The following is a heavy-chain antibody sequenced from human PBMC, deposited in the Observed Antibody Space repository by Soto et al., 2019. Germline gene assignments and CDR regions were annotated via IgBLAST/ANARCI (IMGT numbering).Heavy chain of an antibody. V-gene: IGHV4-59*01. J-gene: IGHJ3*02. CDR1: GGSISSYY. D-gene: IGHD4-17*01. Sequence: PSETLSLTCTFSGGSISSYYWSWIRQPPGKGLEWIGYIYYSGSTNYNPSLKSRVTISVDTSKNQFSLKLSSVTAADTAVYYCARDYGDYGLGALDIWGQGTMVTVSS. CDR3: ARDYGDYGLGALDI. CDR2: IYYSGST.